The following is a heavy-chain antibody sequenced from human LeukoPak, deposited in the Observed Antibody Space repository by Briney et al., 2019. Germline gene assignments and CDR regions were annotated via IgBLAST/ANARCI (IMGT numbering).Heavy chain of an antibody. V-gene: IGHV5-51*01. CDR2: IYPGDSDT. J-gene: IGHJ4*02. D-gene: IGHD4-11*01. CDR1: GYSFTSFW. Sequence: GESLKISCKGSGYSFTSFWIGWVRQMPGKGLAWMGIIYPGDSDTRYSPSFQGQVTISADKSINTAYLQWSSLKASDTAVYYRARRMTTVTTHFGYWGQGTLVTVSS. CDR3: ARRMTTVTTHFGY.